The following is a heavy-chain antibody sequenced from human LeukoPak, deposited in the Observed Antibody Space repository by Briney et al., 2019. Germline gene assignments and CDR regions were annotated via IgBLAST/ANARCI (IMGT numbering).Heavy chain of an antibody. CDR3: ARVDYDDAFDI. Sequence: PSETLSLTCAVSGGSISSSNWWSWVRQPPGKGLEWIGEIYHSGSTNYNPSLKSRVTISVDTSKNQFSLKLSSVTAADTAVYYCARVDYDDAFDIWGQGTMVTVSS. CDR2: IYHSGST. D-gene: IGHD4-17*01. J-gene: IGHJ3*02. V-gene: IGHV4-4*02. CDR1: GGSISSSNW.